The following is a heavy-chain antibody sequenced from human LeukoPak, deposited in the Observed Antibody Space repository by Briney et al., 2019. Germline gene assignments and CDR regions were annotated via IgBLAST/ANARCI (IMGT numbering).Heavy chain of an antibody. V-gene: IGHV3-66*01. D-gene: IGHD3-3*01. Sequence: GGSLRLSCAASGFTVSSNYMSWVRQAPGKGLEWVSVIYSGGSTYYADSVKGRFTISRDNSKNTLYLQMNSLRAEDAAVYYCARSTYYNFWSGSYDYYYYMDVWGKGTTVTVSS. CDR2: IYSGGST. J-gene: IGHJ6*03. CDR1: GFTVSSNY. CDR3: ARSTYYNFWSGSYDYYYYMDV.